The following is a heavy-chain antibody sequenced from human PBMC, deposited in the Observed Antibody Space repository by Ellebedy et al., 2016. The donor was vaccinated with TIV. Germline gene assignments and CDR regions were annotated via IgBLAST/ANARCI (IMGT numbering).Heavy chain of an antibody. J-gene: IGHJ4*02. V-gene: IGHV1-2*02. CDR1: GYTFSGFY. Sequence: AASVKVSCQASGYTFSGFYIHWVRQAPGQGLEYMGWINPNSGGTYYAQKFQGRVTMTRDPSISTAYMELTSLRSDDTAAYYCARDGAGTYFNSFDLWGQGTLVTVSS. D-gene: IGHD3-10*01. CDR3: ARDGAGTYFNSFDL. CDR2: INPNSGGT.